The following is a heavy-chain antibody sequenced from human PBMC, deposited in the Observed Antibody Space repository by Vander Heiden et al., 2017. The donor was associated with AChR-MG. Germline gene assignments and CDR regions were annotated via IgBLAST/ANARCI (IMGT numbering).Heavy chain of an antibody. Sequence: QLQLQESGPGLVKPSETLSLTCTVSGGPISSSSYYWGWIRQPPGKGLEWIGSIYYSGSTYYNPSLKSRVTISVDTSKNQFSLKLSSVTAADTAVYYCARRSSIAARGWFDPWGQGTLVTVSS. CDR1: GGPISSSSYY. CDR2: IYYSGST. J-gene: IGHJ5*02. D-gene: IGHD6-6*01. V-gene: IGHV4-39*01. CDR3: ARRSSIAARGWFDP.